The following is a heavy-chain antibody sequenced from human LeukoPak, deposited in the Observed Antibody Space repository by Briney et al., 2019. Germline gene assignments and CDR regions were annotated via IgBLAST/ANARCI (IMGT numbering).Heavy chain of an antibody. CDR1: GGSISSYY. CDR3: ARAPYYYDSSGYGAFDI. V-gene: IGHV4-59*01. Sequence: PSETLSLTCTVSGGSISSYYWSWIRQPPGKGLEWIGYIYYSGSTNYNPSLKSRVTISVDTSKNQFSLKLSSVTAADTAVYYCARAPYYYDSSGYGAFDIWGQGTMLTVSS. D-gene: IGHD3-22*01. J-gene: IGHJ3*02. CDR2: IYYSGST.